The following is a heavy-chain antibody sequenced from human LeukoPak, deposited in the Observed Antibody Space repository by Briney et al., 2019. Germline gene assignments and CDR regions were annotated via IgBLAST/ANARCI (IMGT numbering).Heavy chain of an antibody. Sequence: ASVKVSCKASGYTFTSYDFNWVRQATGQRPEWMGWMSPNSGDTGYAQKFQGRVTMTRNTSISTAYMELSSLRSEDTAVYYCARGLTYYDFWSGYYGYYYYGMDVWGQGTTVTVSS. CDR2: MSPNSGDT. J-gene: IGHJ6*02. CDR1: GYTFTSYD. CDR3: ARGLTYYDFWSGYYGYYYYGMDV. D-gene: IGHD3-3*01. V-gene: IGHV1-8*01.